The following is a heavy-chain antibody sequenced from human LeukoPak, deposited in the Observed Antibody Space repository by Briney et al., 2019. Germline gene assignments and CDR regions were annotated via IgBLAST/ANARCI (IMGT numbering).Heavy chain of an antibody. D-gene: IGHD6-13*01. V-gene: IGHV4-4*07. CDR3: AGSAGPVAYAFDI. J-gene: IGHJ3*02. CDR2: IYTSGST. CDR1: GGSISSYY. Sequence: PSETLSLTCTVSGGSISSYYWSWIRQSAGKGSEWIGRIYTSGSTNYNPSLKSRVTMSVDTSKNQFSLKLSSVTAADTAVYYCAGSAGPVAYAFDIWGQGTMVTVSS.